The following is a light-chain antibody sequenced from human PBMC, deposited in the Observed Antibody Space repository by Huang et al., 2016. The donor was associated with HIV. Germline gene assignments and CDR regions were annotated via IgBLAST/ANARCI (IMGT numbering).Light chain of an antibody. J-gene: IGKJ4*01. CDR2: DTY. Sequence: EIVMTQSPAVLSLSPGERATLSCTSSHSVANKLAWYQQKPGRAPRLVIYDTYTRSSGVPARFSGSGSGTKFTLTISGLQSEDFAVYYCQHYNNWPLSFGGGTRVEIK. CDR3: QHYNNWPLS. V-gene: IGKV3-15*01. CDR1: HSVANK.